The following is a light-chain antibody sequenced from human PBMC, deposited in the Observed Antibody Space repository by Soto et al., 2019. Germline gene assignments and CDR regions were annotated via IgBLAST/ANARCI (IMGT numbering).Light chain of an antibody. CDR2: GAS. Sequence: ELVITHWPAVLPVSPGARATLSCSASQSVSSNLAWYQQKPGQAPKLLIYGASTRATGIPARFSGSGSGTDFTLTISRLEPEDFAVYYCQQYGSSPWTFGQGTKVDTK. CDR1: QSVSSN. J-gene: IGKJ1*01. CDR3: QQYGSSPWT. V-gene: IGKV3-20*01.